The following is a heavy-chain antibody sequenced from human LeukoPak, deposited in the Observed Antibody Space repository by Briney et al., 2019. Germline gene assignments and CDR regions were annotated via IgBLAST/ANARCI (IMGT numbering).Heavy chain of an antibody. CDR1: GFTFSSYE. D-gene: IGHD1-26*01. CDR3: AKGYSGSHFSGVAF. J-gene: IGHJ4*02. V-gene: IGHV3-48*03. Sequence: GGSLRLSCAASGFTFSSYEMNWVRQAPGKGLEWVSYISSSGSTTYYADSVKGRFTISRDTSKNTLYLQMSSLRAEDTAVYYCAKGYSGSHFSGVAFWGQGTLVTVSS. CDR2: ISSSGSTT.